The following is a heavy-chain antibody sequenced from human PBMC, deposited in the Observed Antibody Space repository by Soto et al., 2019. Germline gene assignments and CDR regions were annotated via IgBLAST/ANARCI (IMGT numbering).Heavy chain of an antibody. D-gene: IGHD3-22*01. CDR1: GDSVSSNSAA. CDR2: TYYRSKWYN. CDR3: ARDTYYDSSGTQGIDY. Sequence: QSQTLSLPCAISGDSVSSNSAAWNWIRQSPSRGLEWLGRTYYRSKWYNDYAVSVKSRITINPDTSKNQFSLQLNSVTPEDTAVYYCARDTYYDSSGTQGIDYWGQGTLVTVSS. J-gene: IGHJ4*02. V-gene: IGHV6-1*01.